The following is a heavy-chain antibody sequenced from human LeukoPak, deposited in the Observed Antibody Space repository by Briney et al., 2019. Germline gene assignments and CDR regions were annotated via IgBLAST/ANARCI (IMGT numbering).Heavy chain of an antibody. V-gene: IGHV1-46*01. D-gene: IGHD2-8*02. CDR1: GYTFATYY. J-gene: IGHJ6*02. CDR3: ARVLAYCTDSSCPGMDV. Sequence: ASVKVSCKASGYTFATYYLNWVRQAPGRGLEWMGKIDPNCGFAYYAQKFQGRVTMTRDTSTSTVYMEVNSLTSDDTAVYYCARVLAYCTDSSCPGMDVWGQGTTVTVSS. CDR2: IDPNCGFA.